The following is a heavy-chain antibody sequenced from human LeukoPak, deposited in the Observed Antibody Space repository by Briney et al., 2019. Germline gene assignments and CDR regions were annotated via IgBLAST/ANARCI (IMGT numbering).Heavy chain of an antibody. Sequence: PSETLSLTCTVSGGSISSYYWSWIRQPPGKGLEWIGLIYYSGSTNYNPSLKSRITISVDTSKNQFSLKLSSVTAADTAVYYCASAATGGLRLGELSQWGQGTLVTVSS. CDR3: ASAATGGLRLGELSQ. V-gene: IGHV4-59*12. J-gene: IGHJ4*02. CDR2: IYYSGST. CDR1: GGSISSYY. D-gene: IGHD3-16*02.